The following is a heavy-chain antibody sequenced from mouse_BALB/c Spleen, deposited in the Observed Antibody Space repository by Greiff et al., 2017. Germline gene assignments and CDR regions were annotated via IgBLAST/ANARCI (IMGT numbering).Heavy chain of an antibody. Sequence: QVQLKQPGAELVKPGASVKMSCKASGYTFTSYWMHWVQQRPGQGLEWIGVINPYDSYTNYNQKFKGKATLTVDNSSSTAYMQLSSLTSEDSAVYYCTIPITRYAMDYWGQGTSVTVSS. V-gene: IGHV1-69*02. D-gene: IGHD1-2*01. CDR2: INPYDSYT. J-gene: IGHJ4*01. CDR1: GYTFTSYW. CDR3: TIPITRYAMDY.